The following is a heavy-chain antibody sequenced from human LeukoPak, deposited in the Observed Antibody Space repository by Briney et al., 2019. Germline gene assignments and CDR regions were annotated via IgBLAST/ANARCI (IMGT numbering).Heavy chain of an antibody. CDR2: INPNSGGT. D-gene: IGHD1-26*01. CDR1: GYTFTGYY. Sequence: AASVKVSCTASGYTFTGYYMHWVRQAPGQGLEWMGWINPNSGGTNYAQKFQGRVNMTRDTSISTAYMELSRLRSDDTAVYYCARDLGLVGGRIDYYYYGMDVWGQGTTVTVSS. V-gene: IGHV1-2*02. CDR3: ARDLGLVGGRIDYYYYGMDV. J-gene: IGHJ6*02.